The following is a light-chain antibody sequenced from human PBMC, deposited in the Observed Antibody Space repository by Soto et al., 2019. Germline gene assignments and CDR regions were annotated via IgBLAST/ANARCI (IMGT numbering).Light chain of an antibody. CDR3: QQYENLPT. CDR1: QNINNY. Sequence: DIQMTQSPSSLSATVGDRVTITCQASQNINNYLNRYQQKPGRAPKLLIYDASNLEAGVPSRFRGSGSGTDFTFTISRLQPEDIATYYCQQYENLPTFSQGTRLEIK. J-gene: IGKJ5*01. V-gene: IGKV1-33*01. CDR2: DAS.